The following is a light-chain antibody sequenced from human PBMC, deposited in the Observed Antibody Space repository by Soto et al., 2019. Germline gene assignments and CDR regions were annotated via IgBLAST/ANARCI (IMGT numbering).Light chain of an antibody. CDR2: DVS. CDR3: SSYAGSNNWGV. CDR1: SSDVGGYNY. Sequence: QSALTQPPSASGSPGQSVAISCTGTSSDVGGYNYVSWYQQHPGKAPKLIIYDVSKRPSGVPDRFSGSKSGNTASLTVSGLQAEDEGDYYCSSYAGSNNWGVFGGGTKLTVL. J-gene: IGLJ2*01. V-gene: IGLV2-8*01.